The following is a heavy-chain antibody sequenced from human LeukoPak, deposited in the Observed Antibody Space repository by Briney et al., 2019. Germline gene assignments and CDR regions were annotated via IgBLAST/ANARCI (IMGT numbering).Heavy chain of an antibody. CDR1: GFTFSSYG. CDR3: AREVTKGYFDFDP. Sequence: PGGSLRLSCAASGFTFSSYGMHWVRQAPGKGLEWVAVISYDGSNKYYAGSVKGRFTISRDNSKNTLYLQMNSLRAEDTAVYYCAREVTKGYFDFDPWGQGTLVTVSS. CDR2: ISYDGSNK. J-gene: IGHJ5*02. D-gene: IGHD3-9*01. V-gene: IGHV3-30*03.